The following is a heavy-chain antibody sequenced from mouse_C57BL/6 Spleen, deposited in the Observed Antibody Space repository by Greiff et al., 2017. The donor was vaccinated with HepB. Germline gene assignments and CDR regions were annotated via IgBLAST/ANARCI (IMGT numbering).Heavy chain of an antibody. V-gene: IGHV5-12*01. CDR2: ISNGGGST. D-gene: IGHD2-3*01. J-gene: IGHJ2*01. Sequence: EVQGVESGGGLVQPGGSLKLSCAASGFTFSDYYMYWVRQTPEKRLEWVAYISNGGGSTYYPDTVKGRFTISRDNAKNTLYLQMSRLKSEDTAMYYCARQGDGYSFDYWGQGTTLTVSS. CDR3: ARQGDGYSFDY. CDR1: GFTFSDYY.